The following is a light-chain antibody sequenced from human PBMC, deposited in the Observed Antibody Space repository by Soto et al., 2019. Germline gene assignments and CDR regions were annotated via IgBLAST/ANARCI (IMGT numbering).Light chain of an antibody. CDR2: WAS. CDR3: QQYYSTPPT. V-gene: IGKV4-1*01. CDR1: QSVLYSSNNKNY. Sequence: DIVMTQSHAYLAVSLDERATINCKSSQSVLYSSNNKNYLAWYQQKPGQPPKLLIYWASTRESGVPDRFSGSGSGTDFTLTISSLQAEDVAVYYCQQYYSTPPTFGPGTKVDIK. J-gene: IGKJ3*01.